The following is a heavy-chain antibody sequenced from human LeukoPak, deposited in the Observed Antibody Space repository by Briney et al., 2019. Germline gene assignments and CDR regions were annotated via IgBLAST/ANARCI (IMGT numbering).Heavy chain of an antibody. CDR2: IYYSGST. J-gene: IGHJ6*03. CDR3: ARAVASYYDFWSGYYPYYYYMDV. V-gene: IGHV4-59*11. D-gene: IGHD3-3*01. Sequence: SETLSLTCTVSGGSISSHYWSWIRQPPGKGLEWIGYIYYSGSTNYNPSLKSRVTISVDTSKNQLSLKLSSVTAADTAVYYCARAVASYYDFWSGYYPYYYYMDVWGKGTTVTVSS. CDR1: GGSISSHY.